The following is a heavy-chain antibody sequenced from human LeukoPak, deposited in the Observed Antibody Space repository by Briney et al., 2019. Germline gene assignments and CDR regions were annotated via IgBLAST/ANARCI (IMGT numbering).Heavy chain of an antibody. CDR1: GFTVSSNY. J-gene: IGHJ3*02. V-gene: IGHV3-66*01. CDR3: ARVTFNYFGSGDAFDI. D-gene: IGHD3-10*01. CDR2: IYSDGSK. Sequence: GGSLRLSCAASGFTVSSNYMSWVRQAPGKGLEWVSIIYSDGSKYYADSVKGRFTISRDNSKNTLYLQMNSLRAEDTAVYYCARVTFNYFGSGDAFDIWGQGTMVTVSS.